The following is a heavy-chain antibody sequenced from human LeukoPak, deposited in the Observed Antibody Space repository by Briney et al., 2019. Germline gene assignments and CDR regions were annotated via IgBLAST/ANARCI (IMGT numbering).Heavy chain of an antibody. CDR2: SNSDGSTT. CDR1: GFTLSSYW. V-gene: IGHV3-74*01. Sequence: GGSLRLSCAASGFTLSSYWMHWVRQAPGKGLVWVSRSNSDGSTTNYADSVKGRFTISRDNAKNSLYLQMNSLRAEDTAVYYCARARRFDYWGQGTLVTVSS. J-gene: IGHJ4*02. CDR3: ARARRFDY.